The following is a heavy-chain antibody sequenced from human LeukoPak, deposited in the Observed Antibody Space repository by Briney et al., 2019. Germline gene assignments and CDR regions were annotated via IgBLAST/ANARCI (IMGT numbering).Heavy chain of an antibody. CDR3: ARDGPIVVVPAAIPGYYYYGMDV. J-gene: IGHJ6*04. D-gene: IGHD2-2*01. V-gene: IGHV4-61*01. CDR1: GGSVSSGSYY. CDR2: IYYSGST. Sequence: SETLSLTCTVSGGSVSSGSYYWSWIRQPPGKGLEWIGYIYYSGSTNYNPSLKSRVTISVDTSKNQFSLKLSSVTAADTAVYYCARDGPIVVVPAAIPGYYYYGMDVWGKGTTATVSS.